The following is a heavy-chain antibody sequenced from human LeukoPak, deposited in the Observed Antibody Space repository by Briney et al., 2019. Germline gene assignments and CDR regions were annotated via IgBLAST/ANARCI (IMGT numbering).Heavy chain of an antibody. Sequence: KPSETLSLTCIVSGDSIRSSNYSWGWIRQPPGKGLEWIGNIYYSGSTYYNPSLKSRVTISVGTSKNQFSLKLSSVTAADTAVYYCARGEYSLATFDIWGQGTMVTVSS. J-gene: IGHJ3*02. CDR1: GDSIRSSNYS. V-gene: IGHV4-39*07. CDR2: IYYSGST. CDR3: ARGEYSLATFDI. D-gene: IGHD2-21*01.